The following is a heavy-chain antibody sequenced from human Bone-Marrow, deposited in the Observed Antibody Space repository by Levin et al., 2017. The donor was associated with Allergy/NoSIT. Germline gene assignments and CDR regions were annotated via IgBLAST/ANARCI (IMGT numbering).Heavy chain of an antibody. V-gene: IGHV1-3*01. D-gene: IGHD2-15*01. Sequence: ASVKVSCKASGYTFTSYAMHWVRQAPGQRLEWMGWINAGNGNTKYSQKFQGRVTITRDTSASTAYMELSSLRSEDTAVYYCARDSIRRCSGGSCYSMDVWGQGTLVTVSS. CDR2: INAGNGNT. CDR1: GYTFTSYA. CDR3: ARDSIRRCSGGSCYSMDV. J-gene: IGHJ4*02.